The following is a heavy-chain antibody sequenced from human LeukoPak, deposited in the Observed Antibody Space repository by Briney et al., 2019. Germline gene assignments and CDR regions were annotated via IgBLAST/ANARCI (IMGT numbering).Heavy chain of an antibody. CDR1: GYTFTGYY. J-gene: IGHJ4*02. CDR3: ARVARYYDSSGYSY. Sequence: ASVKVSCKASGYTFTGYYMHWVRQAPGQGLEWMGWINPNSGGTNYAQKFQGRVTMTRDTSISTAYMELSRLRSDDTAVYYCARVARYYDSSGYSYWGQGTLVTVSS. V-gene: IGHV1-2*02. D-gene: IGHD3-22*01. CDR2: INPNSGGT.